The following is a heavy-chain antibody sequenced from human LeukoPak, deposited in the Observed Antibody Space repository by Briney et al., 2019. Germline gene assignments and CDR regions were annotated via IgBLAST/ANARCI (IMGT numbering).Heavy chain of an antibody. V-gene: IGHV1-2*02. CDR2: INPNSGGT. CDR1: GYTFTGYY. CDR3: GRDTVVVPAAIQDYWYFDL. D-gene: IGHD2-2*02. Sequence: ASVKVSCKASGYTFTGYYMHWVRQAPGQGLEWMGWINPNSGGTNYAQKFQGRVTMTRDTSISTAYMELSRLRSDDTAVYYCGRDTVVVPAAIQDYWYFDLWGRGTLVTVSS. J-gene: IGHJ2*01.